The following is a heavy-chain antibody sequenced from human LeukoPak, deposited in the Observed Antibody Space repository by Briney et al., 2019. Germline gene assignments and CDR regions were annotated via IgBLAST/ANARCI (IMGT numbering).Heavy chain of an antibody. D-gene: IGHD4-23*01. CDR2: ISGSGGST. CDR3: ARDKEDDHGGSTFDY. J-gene: IGHJ4*02. CDR1: GFTFSSYA. Sequence: GGSLRLSCAASGFTFSSYAMSWVRQAPGKGLEWVSTISGSGGSTYYADSVKGRFTISRDNSKNTLYLQMNSLRAEDTAVYYCARDKEDDHGGSTFDYWGQGTLVTVSS. V-gene: IGHV3-23*01.